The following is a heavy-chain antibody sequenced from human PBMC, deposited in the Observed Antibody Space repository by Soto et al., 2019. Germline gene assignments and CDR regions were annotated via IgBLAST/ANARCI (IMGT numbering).Heavy chain of an antibody. D-gene: IGHD3-22*01. CDR1: GFTFSSYA. J-gene: IGHJ4*02. Sequence: GVSLRLCCAASGFTFSSYAMTWVRQAPGKGLEWISAISASGANTYHADSVKGRFSISRDNSENTLYLQMNSLRAEDTAVYYCTKIHYYYSSGYNWGQGALVTVSS. V-gene: IGHV3-23*01. CDR3: TKIHYYYSSGYN. CDR2: ISASGANT.